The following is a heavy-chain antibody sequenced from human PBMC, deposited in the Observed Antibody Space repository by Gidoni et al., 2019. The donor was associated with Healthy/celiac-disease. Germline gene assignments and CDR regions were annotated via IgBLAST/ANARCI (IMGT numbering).Heavy chain of an antibody. CDR2: ISSSGSTI. Sequence: EVQLVASGGGLVQPGGSLRLSCAASGFTFSSYEMNWVRQAPGKGLEWVSYISSSGSTIYYADAVKGRFTISRDNAKNSLYLQMNSLRAEDTAVYYCARDYARFDPWGQGTLVTVSS. V-gene: IGHV3-48*03. CDR3: ARDYARFDP. CDR1: GFTFSSYE. D-gene: IGHD3-16*01. J-gene: IGHJ5*02.